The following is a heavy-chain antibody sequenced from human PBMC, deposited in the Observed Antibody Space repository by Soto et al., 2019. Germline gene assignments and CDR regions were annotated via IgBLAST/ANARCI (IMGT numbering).Heavy chain of an antibody. CDR3: AAFPGYYYDSSRYYYGWFDP. D-gene: IGHD3-22*01. CDR2: IVVGSGNT. CDR1: GFTFTSSA. V-gene: IGHV1-58*01. J-gene: IGHJ5*02. Sequence: SVKVSCKASGFTFTSSAVQWVRQARGQRLEWIGWIVVGSGNTNYAQKFQERVTITRDMSTSTAYMELSSLRSEDTAVYYCAAFPGYYYDSSRYYYGWFDPWGQGPLVTV.